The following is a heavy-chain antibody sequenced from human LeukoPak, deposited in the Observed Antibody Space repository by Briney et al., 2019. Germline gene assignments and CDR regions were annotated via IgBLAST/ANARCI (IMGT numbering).Heavy chain of an antibody. D-gene: IGHD2-2*01. V-gene: IGHV4-4*07. J-gene: IGHJ3*02. CDR1: GASMSDYY. CDR3: ATDIALVPATSPSGAFDI. Sequence: PSETLSLTCSVSGASMSDYYWSWIRQPAGKGLEWIGRIYTSGNTNYNPSLRSRVTMSIDASKSEFSLNLRSVTAADTALYYCATDIALVPATSPSGAFDIWGHGTVVTVSS. CDR2: IYTSGNT.